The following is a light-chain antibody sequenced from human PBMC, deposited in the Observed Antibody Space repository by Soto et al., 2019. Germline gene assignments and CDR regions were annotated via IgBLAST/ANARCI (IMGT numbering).Light chain of an antibody. V-gene: IGKV3-11*01. CDR2: DAS. J-gene: IGKJ4*02. Sequence: EIVLTQSPATLSLSPGERATLSGRASQSVSRYLAWYQQKPGQAPRLLIYDASNRATGIPARLSGSGSGTDFNITISSLEPEDFAVYYCQQRSNWPLTCGGGTKVEIK. CDR1: QSVSRY. CDR3: QQRSNWPLT.